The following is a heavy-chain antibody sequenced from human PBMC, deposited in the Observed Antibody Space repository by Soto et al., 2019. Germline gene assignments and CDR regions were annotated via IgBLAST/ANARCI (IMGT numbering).Heavy chain of an antibody. CDR1: GYTFTNHG. CDR2: INPYNANT. Sequence: ASVKVSCKTSGYTFTNHGINWVRQAPGQGLEWMGWINPYNANTNYAQKLQGRVTMTTETSTSTAYMDLRSLTSDDTAVYYCARDRVAGIWGDDLDIWGQGTMVAVSS. J-gene: IGHJ3*02. CDR3: ARDRVAGIWGDDLDI. V-gene: IGHV1-18*04. D-gene: IGHD3-16*01.